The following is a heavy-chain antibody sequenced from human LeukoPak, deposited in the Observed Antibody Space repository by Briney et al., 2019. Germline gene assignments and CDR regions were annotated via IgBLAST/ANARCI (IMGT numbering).Heavy chain of an antibody. Sequence: PGGSLRLSCAASGFIFSTNAMSWVRQALGKGLEWVSAITDTGGSTSYADFVKGRFTISRDNSKNTLFLQMSSLRAEDTAVYHCAKDTTTTPYYYHYIDVWGRGTTLTVPS. CDR3: AKDTTTTPYYYHYIDV. V-gene: IGHV3-23*01. J-gene: IGHJ6*03. D-gene: IGHD5-12*01. CDR1: GFIFSTNA. CDR2: ITDTGGST.